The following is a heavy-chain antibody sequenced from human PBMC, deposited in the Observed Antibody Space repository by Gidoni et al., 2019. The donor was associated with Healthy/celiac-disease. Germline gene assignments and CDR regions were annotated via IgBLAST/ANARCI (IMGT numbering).Heavy chain of an antibody. Sequence: EVQLVESGGGLVKPGGSLRLSCAASGFTFSNAWMNWVRQAPGKGLEGVGRIKSKTDGGTTDYAAPVKGRFTISRDDSKNTLYLQMNSLKTEDTAVYYCTTAKYYYDSSGYYRFPTYAFDIWGQGTMVTVSS. D-gene: IGHD3-22*01. CDR3: TTAKYYYDSSGYYRFPTYAFDI. CDR1: GFTFSNAW. V-gene: IGHV3-15*07. J-gene: IGHJ3*02. CDR2: IKSKTDGGTT.